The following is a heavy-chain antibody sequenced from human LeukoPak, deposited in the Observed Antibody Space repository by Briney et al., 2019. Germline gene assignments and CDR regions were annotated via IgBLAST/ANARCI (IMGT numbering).Heavy chain of an antibody. J-gene: IGHJ6*03. V-gene: IGHV1-69*13. CDR2: IIPIFGTT. CDR1: GGTFSGYG. CDR3: ARGVGILLQGDYFYYMNV. D-gene: IGHD3-22*01. Sequence: SVKVSCKASGGTFSGYGFSWVRQAPGQGLEWMGGIIPIFGTTNYAQNFQGRLTITADEYTSTAYMELSSLRSEDTAVYFCARGVGILLQGDYFYYMNVWGKGTTVTVSS.